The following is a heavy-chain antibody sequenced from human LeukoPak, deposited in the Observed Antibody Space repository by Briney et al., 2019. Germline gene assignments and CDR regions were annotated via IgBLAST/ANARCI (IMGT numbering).Heavy chain of an antibody. Sequence: SETMSLTCDVYGGSFSGYYWSWIRKPPGKGLEWIGEINHSGSTNYNPSLKSRVTISVDTSKNQFSLKLSSVTAADTAVYYCARGRWFDPWGQGTLVTVSS. V-gene: IGHV4-34*01. CDR3: ARGRWFDP. CDR2: INHSGST. J-gene: IGHJ5*02. CDR1: GGSFSGYY.